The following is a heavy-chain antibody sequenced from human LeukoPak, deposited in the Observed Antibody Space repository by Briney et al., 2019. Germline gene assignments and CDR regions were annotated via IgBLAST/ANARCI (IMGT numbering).Heavy chain of an antibody. CDR1: GYTLTELS. CDR2: FDPEDGET. D-gene: IGHD1-26*01. Sequence: ASVKVSCKVSGYTLTELSMHWVRQAPGKGLEWMGGFDPEDGETIYAQKFQGRVTMTEGTSTDTAYMELRSLRSDDTAVYYCARARWELHLYYYYYYMDVWGKGTTVTVSS. CDR3: ARARWELHLYYYYYYMDV. V-gene: IGHV1-24*01. J-gene: IGHJ6*03.